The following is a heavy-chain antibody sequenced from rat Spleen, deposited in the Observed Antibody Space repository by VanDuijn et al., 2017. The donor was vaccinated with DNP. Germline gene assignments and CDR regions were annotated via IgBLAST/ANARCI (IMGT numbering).Heavy chain of an antibody. V-gene: IGHV2-19*01. J-gene: IGHJ2*01. CDR1: EFSLTDYS. Sequence: QVQLKESGPGLVQSSQTLSLTCTVSEFSLTDYSVHWVRQPPGKGLEWMGRIRSDGSTNSNPALKSRLSISRDTSKSQVFLKMNSLQIEDTAIYFCARALRDWGQGVMVTVSS. D-gene: IGHD1-11*01. CDR3: ARALRD. CDR2: IRSDGST.